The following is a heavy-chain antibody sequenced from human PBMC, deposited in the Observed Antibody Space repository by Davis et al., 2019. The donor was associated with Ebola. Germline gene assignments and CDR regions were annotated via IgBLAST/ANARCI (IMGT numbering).Heavy chain of an antibody. D-gene: IGHD2-2*01. CDR2: ISSNGGST. CDR1: GFTFSSYA. CDR3: AKDRANIVVVPAATYYYYGMDV. J-gene: IGHJ6*02. V-gene: IGHV3-64D*08. Sequence: GGSLRLSCSASGFTFSSYAMHWVRQAPGKGLEYVSAISSNGGSTYYADSVKGRFTISRDNSKNTLYLQISSLRAEDTAVYYCAKDRANIVVVPAATYYYYGMDVWGQGTTVTVSS.